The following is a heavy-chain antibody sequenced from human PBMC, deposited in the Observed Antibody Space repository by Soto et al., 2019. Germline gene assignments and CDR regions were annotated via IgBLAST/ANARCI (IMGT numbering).Heavy chain of an antibody. CDR1: GFTFSSYH. D-gene: IGHD1-7*01. CDR3: VRRVSGNYDY. V-gene: IGHV3-64*01. CDR2: ISSNGGTT. J-gene: IGHJ4*02. Sequence: EVQLAEAGGGMVQPGGSLRLSCVASGFTFSSYHMHWVRQAPGKGLEYVSSISSNGGTTYYGNSVKGRFTISRDNSKNTLYLQMGSLRAEDMAVYHCVRRVSGNYDYWGQGTLVTVSS.